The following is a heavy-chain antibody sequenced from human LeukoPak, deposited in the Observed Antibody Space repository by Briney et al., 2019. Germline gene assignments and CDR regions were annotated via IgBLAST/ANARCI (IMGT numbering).Heavy chain of an antibody. Sequence: GGSLRLSCAASGFTFSSYGMHWVRQAPGKGLEWVAVIWYDGSNKYYADSEKGRFTISRDNSKNTLYLQMNSLRAEDTAVYYCARGPYYDFWSGSGGDYGMDVWGQGTTVTVSS. J-gene: IGHJ6*02. CDR2: IWYDGSNK. CDR3: ARGPYYDFWSGSGGDYGMDV. CDR1: GFTFSSYG. D-gene: IGHD3-3*01. V-gene: IGHV3-33*01.